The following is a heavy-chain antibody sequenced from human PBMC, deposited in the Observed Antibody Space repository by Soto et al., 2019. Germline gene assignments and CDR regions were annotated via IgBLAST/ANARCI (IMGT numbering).Heavy chain of an antibody. CDR2: NYYSGIT. CDR3: ARGSSIAGLYYGMDV. V-gene: IGHV4-31*03. D-gene: IGHD6-6*01. CDR1: GGSISSGGYY. Sequence: QVQLQESGPGLVKPSQTLSLTCTVSGGSISSGGYYWTWIRQHPGKGLEWIGYNYYSGITYYNPSLKSRVTISLDTSKNPCSRKLSSVTAADTAVYYCARGSSIAGLYYGMDVWGQGTTVTVSS. J-gene: IGHJ6*02.